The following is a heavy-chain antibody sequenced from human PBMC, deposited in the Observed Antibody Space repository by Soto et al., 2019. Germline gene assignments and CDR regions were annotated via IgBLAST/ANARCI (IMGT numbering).Heavy chain of an antibody. V-gene: IGHV3-7*01. D-gene: IGHD3-3*01. CDR1: GFTFSSYW. Sequence: EVQLVESGGGLVQPGGSLRLSCAASGFTFSSYWMSWVRQAPGKGLEWVANTKEDGSDMYYVDSVKGRFTISRDNAKNSLYLQMNCLRAEDAAVYYCATEVWVYYDFWSGYSDYWGQGTLVTVSS. CDR2: TKEDGSDM. CDR3: ATEVWVYYDFWSGYSDY. J-gene: IGHJ4*02.